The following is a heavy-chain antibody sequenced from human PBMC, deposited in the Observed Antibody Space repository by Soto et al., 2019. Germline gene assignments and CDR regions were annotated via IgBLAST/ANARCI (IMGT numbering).Heavy chain of an antibody. V-gene: IGHV3-7*01. J-gene: IGHJ4*02. CDR2: IRQDGSDR. CDR1: GFTFSSHW. Sequence: EVQLVESGGGLVQPGGSLRLSCAASGFTFSSHWMSWVRQAPGKGLEWVANIRQDGSDRFYVDSVKGRFTISRDNAKNSLYLQMNSLRAEDMAVYYCARVGPTYCSSTTCHFNLWGQGTLVTVSS. D-gene: IGHD2-2*01. CDR3: ARVGPTYCSSTTCHFNL.